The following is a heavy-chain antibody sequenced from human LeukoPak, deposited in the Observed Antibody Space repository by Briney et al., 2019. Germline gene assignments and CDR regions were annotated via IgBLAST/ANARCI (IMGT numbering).Heavy chain of an antibody. J-gene: IGHJ6*02. Sequence: PGGSLRLSCAASGFTFSSYAMSWVRQAPGKGLEWVSVIYSGGSTYYADSVKGRFTISRDNSKNTLYLQMNSLRAEDTAVYYCARDHGSHYYGRDVWGQGTTVTVSS. CDR2: IYSGGST. CDR1: GFTFSSYA. CDR3: ARDHGSHYYGRDV. V-gene: IGHV3-66*01.